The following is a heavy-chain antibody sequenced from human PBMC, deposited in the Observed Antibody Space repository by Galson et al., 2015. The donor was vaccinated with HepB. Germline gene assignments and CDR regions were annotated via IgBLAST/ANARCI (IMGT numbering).Heavy chain of an antibody. CDR3: ARGVNDFWSAYSLARDPSRRGPEKSYYYMDV. V-gene: IGHV4-59*01. CDR2: IYYSGST. Sequence: TLSLTCTVSGGSISSYYWTWIRQPPGKGLEWIGYIYYSGSTNYNPSLKTRVSISIDTSKNQFSLKVRSVTAADTAVYYCARGVNDFWSAYSLARDPSRRGPEKSYYYMDVWGKGTTVTVSS. D-gene: IGHD3-3*01. J-gene: IGHJ6*03. CDR1: GGSISSYY.